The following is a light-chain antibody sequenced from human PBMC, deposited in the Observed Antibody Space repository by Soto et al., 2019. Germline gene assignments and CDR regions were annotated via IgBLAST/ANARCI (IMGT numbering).Light chain of an antibody. Sequence: QSALTQPPSASGSPGQSVTISCTGTSSDVGGYNYVSWYQQHPGKAPKLMIYDVSKRPSGVPDRFSGSKSGNTASLTVSGLQAEDEADYYCSSSVGSNNLGVFGGGTKLTVL. CDR1: SSDVGGYNY. V-gene: IGLV2-8*01. CDR3: SSSVGSNNLGV. J-gene: IGLJ3*02. CDR2: DVS.